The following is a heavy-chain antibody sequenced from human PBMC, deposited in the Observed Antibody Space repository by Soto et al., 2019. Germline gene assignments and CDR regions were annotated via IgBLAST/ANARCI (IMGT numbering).Heavy chain of an antibody. CDR2: INHSGST. D-gene: IGHD3-22*01. V-gene: IGHV4-34*01. CDR1: GASFSCYY. J-gene: IGHJ6*02. CDR3: ARGTHRRSGSSYYYYGMDV. Sequence: PSATRSRTWSVYGASFSCYYWSCSREPPGKGLGWIGEINHSGSTNYNPSLKSRVTISVDTSKNQFSLKLSSVTAADTAVYYCARGTHRRSGSSYYYYGMDVWGQGTTVTVSS.